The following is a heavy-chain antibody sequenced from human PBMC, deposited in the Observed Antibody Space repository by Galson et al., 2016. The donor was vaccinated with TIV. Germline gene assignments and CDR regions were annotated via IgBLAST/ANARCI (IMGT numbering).Heavy chain of an antibody. Sequence: SETLSLTCAVSGYSISSGYYWGWVRQPPGKGLEWLGNICHTETTYYNPSLESRVSISVDTSKNQFSLRLSSVTAADTAVYYCVRIGLLRESGSCYACPGIFDTWGQGILVTVSS. CDR3: VRIGLLRESGSCYACPGIFDT. CDR1: GYSISSGYY. D-gene: IGHD3-22*01. CDR2: ICHTETT. J-gene: IGHJ5*02. V-gene: IGHV4-38-2*01.